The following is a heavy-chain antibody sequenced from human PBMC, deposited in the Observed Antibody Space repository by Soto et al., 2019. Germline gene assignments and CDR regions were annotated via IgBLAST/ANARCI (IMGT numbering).Heavy chain of an antibody. Sequence: ASVKVSCKASGYTFTSYYMHWVRQAPGQGLEWMGIINPSGGGTSYAQKFQGRVTMTRDTSTSTVYMELSSLRSEDTAVYYCASALIVVVTAPYYYYGMDVWGQGTTVTVSS. J-gene: IGHJ6*02. CDR2: INPSGGGT. D-gene: IGHD2-21*02. V-gene: IGHV1-46*01. CDR1: GYTFTSYY. CDR3: ASALIVVVTAPYYYYGMDV.